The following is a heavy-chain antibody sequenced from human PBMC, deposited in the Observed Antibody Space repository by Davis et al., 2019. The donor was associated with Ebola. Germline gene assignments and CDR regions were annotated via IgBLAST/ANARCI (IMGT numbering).Heavy chain of an antibody. J-gene: IGHJ4*02. D-gene: IGHD6-13*01. CDR3: ARGRSAAGTPDSDY. CDR1: GFTFSSYW. V-gene: IGHV3-7*01. Sequence: GGSLRLSCAASGFTFSSYWMSWVRQAPGKGLEWVANIKQDGSEKYYVDSVKGRFTISRDNAENSLYLQMNSLRVEDTAIYYCARGRSAAGTPDSDYWGQGTLVTVSS. CDR2: IKQDGSEK.